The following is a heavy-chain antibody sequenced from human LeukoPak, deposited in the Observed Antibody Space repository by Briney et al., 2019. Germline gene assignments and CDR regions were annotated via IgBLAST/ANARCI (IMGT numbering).Heavy chain of an antibody. Sequence: GGSLRLSCAASGFTFSSYAMTWVRQAPGRGLEWVAVSSYDGSDKYYADSVKGRFTISRDNSKNTLYLQLNSLRVEDTAVYYCAKDAVRGGDYFDQWGQGTQVTVSS. CDR2: SSYDGSDK. CDR3: AKDAVRGGDYFDQ. J-gene: IGHJ4*02. V-gene: IGHV3-30*18. D-gene: IGHD3-16*01. CDR1: GFTFSSYA.